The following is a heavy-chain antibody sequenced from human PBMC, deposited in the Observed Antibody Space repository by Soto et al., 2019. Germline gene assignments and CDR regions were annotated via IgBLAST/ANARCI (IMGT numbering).Heavy chain of an antibody. J-gene: IGHJ5*02. CDR3: ARHLRESMVRGDPGWFDP. CDR2: IYYSGST. Sequence: ASETLSLTCTVSGGSISSSSYYWGWIRQPPGKGLEWIGSIYYSGSTYYNPSLKSRVTISVDTSKNQFSLKLSSVTAADTAVYYCARHLRESMVRGDPGWFDPWGQGTLVT. CDR1: GGSISSSSYY. D-gene: IGHD3-10*01. V-gene: IGHV4-39*01.